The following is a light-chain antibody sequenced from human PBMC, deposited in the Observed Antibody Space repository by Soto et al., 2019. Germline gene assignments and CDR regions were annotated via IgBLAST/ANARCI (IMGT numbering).Light chain of an antibody. CDR2: GAS. J-gene: IGKJ4*01. V-gene: IGKV3-20*01. Sequence: EIVLTQSPGTLSLSPGERATLSCRASQSVSSNYLAWYQQKPGQAPRLLIYGASSRATGIPDRFSGSGSGTDFTLTIRRLEPEDFAVYYCHQYGSSPFTFGGGTKVDIK. CDR3: HQYGSSPFT. CDR1: QSVSSNY.